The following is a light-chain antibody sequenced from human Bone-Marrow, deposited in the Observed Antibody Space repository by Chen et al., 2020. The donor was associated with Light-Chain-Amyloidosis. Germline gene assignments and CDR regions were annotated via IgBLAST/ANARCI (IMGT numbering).Light chain of an antibody. CDR2: EVN. J-gene: IGLJ1*01. CDR1: SRDVGGDNH. CDR3: SSYTSAKTLV. Sequence: QSALTQPASVSGSPGQSITISCTGTSRDVGGDNHVSWYQQHPDKAPKLRIYEVNNRPSWVPDSVSGCKADKTASLTSAGLQPEGEVDDCASSYTSAKTLVFGSGATVTVL. V-gene: IGLV2-14*01.